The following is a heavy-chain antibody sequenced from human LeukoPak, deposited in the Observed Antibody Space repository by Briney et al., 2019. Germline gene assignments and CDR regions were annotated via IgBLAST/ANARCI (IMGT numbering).Heavy chain of an antibody. J-gene: IGHJ4*02. CDR3: ARPSDSSGYYLPGSYPGYEDYFDY. CDR2: IIPILGTA. V-gene: IGHV1-69*10. CDR1: GGTFSSYA. Sequence: GASVKVSCKASGGTFSSYAISWVRQAPGQGLEWMGGIIPILGTANYAQKLQGRVTMTTDTSTSTAYMELRSLRSDDTAVYYCARPSDSSGYYLPGSYPGYEDYFDYWGQGTLVTVSS. D-gene: IGHD3-22*01.